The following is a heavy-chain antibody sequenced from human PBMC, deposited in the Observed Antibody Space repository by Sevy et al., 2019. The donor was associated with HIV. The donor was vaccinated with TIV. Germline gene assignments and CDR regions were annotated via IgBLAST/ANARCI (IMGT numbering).Heavy chain of an antibody. CDR3: ARDHVKDGDLGDYYYFAMDV. J-gene: IGHJ6*02. Sequence: GGSLRLSCAASGFTFSDYYMSWIRQAPGKGLEWISYISGSDGIIYYADSVKGRFTVSRYNSKNSLYLQMSSLRAEDTAVYYCARDHVKDGDLGDYYYFAMDVWGQGTTVTVSS. V-gene: IGHV3-11*01. CDR2: ISGSDGII. D-gene: IGHD4-17*01. CDR1: GFTFSDYY.